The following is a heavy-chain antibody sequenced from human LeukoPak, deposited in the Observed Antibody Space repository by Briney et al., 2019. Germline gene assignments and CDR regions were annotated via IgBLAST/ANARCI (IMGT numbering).Heavy chain of an antibody. J-gene: IGHJ6*02. CDR3: AKDMVGYSYGYSYYYYYGMDV. CDR2: ISGSGGGT. V-gene: IGHV3-23*01. CDR1: GFTFSSYA. D-gene: IGHD5-18*01. Sequence: GGSLRLSCAASGFTFSSYAMSWVRQAPGKGLEWVSAISGSGGGTYYADSVKGRFTISRDNSKNTLYLQMNSLRAEDTAVYYCAKDMVGYSYGYSYYYYYGMDVWGQGTTVTVSS.